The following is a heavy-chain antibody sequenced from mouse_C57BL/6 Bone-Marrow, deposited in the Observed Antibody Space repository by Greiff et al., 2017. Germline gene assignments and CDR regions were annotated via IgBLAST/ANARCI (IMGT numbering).Heavy chain of an antibody. CDR1: GYTFTSYW. J-gene: IGHJ2*01. D-gene: IGHD4-1*01. V-gene: IGHV1-55*01. Sequence: QVQLQQPGAELVKPGASVKMSCKASGYTFTSYWITWVKQRPGQGLEWIGDIYPTSGRTNYNEKFKSKAILTVDTSSNTAYMQLSSLTSEDSAVFYCARSGPLGRGFYYCGQSTTLTVSS. CDR2: IYPTSGRT. CDR3: ARSGPLGRGFYY.